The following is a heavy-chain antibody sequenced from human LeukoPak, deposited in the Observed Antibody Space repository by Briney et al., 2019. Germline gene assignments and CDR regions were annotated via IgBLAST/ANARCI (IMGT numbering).Heavy chain of an antibody. CDR1: GFMSSSYW. J-gene: IGHJ3*02. CDR2: IRQDESEK. Sequence: GGSLRLSCAASGFMSSSYWMTWVRQTPGKGLERVAKIRQDESEKYYVDSVKGRFTISRDNAKNSLYLRMNSLRAEDTAVYYCARVPITAFGGVIALDCFYILGQGTMVIVSS. D-gene: IGHD3-16*02. CDR3: ARVPITAFGGVIALDCFYI. V-gene: IGHV3-7*01.